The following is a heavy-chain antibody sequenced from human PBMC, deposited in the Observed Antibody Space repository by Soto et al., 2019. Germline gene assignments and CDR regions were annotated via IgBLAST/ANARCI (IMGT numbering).Heavy chain of an antibody. CDR2: ISGSGGST. D-gene: IGHD5-12*01. V-gene: IGHV3-23*01. J-gene: IGHJ4*02. Sequence: GGSLILSCAASGFTFSSYAMSWVRHAPGKGLEWVSAISGSGGSTYYADSVKGRFTISRDNSKNTLYLQMNSLRAEDTAVYYCAKLLGRGLQLVYFDYWGQGTLVTVSS. CDR3: AKLLGRGLQLVYFDY. CDR1: GFTFSSYA.